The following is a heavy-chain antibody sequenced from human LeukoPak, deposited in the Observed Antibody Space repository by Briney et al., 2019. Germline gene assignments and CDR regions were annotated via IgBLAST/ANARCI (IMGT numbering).Heavy chain of an antibody. V-gene: IGHV3-23*01. CDR2: ISGSGGST. CDR1: GFTFSSYA. CDR3: ATTTDSSGYYRASYFDY. D-gene: IGHD3-22*01. Sequence: PGGSLRLSCAASGFTFSSYAMSWVRQAPGKGLEWVSAISGSGGSTYYADSVKGRFTISRDNSKNTLYLQMNSLRAEDTAVYYCATTTDSSGYYRASYFDYWGQGTLVTVSS. J-gene: IGHJ4*02.